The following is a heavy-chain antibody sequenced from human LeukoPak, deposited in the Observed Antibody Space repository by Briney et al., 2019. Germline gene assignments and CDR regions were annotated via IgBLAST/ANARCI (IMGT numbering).Heavy chain of an antibody. CDR3: ARGKSGSSHFDY. CDR2: IYYSGST. V-gene: IGHV4-59*12. Sequence: SETLSLTCTVSGGSISSSYWSWIRQPPGKGLEWIGYIYYSGSTNYNPSFKSRVAISVDTSKNQFSLKLTSVTAADTAVYYCARGKSGSSHFDYWGQGTLVTVSS. D-gene: IGHD1-26*01. J-gene: IGHJ4*02. CDR1: GGSISSSY.